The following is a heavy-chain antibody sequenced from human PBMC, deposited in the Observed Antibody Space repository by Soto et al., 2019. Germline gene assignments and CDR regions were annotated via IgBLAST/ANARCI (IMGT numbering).Heavy chain of an antibody. CDR3: ARGYCSSTSCQYYFDY. Sequence: ASVKVSCKXSGYTFTSYAIHWVRQAPGQRPEWMGWINAGNGDTKYSHNFQGRVTITRDTSASTAYMELSSLRSEDTAVYHCARGYCSSTSCQYYFDYWGHGTLVTVSS. D-gene: IGHD2-2*01. CDR1: GYTFTSYA. V-gene: IGHV1-3*01. CDR2: INAGNGDT. J-gene: IGHJ4*01.